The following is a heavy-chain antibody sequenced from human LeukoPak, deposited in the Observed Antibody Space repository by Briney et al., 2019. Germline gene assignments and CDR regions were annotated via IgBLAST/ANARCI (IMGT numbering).Heavy chain of an antibody. J-gene: IGHJ5*02. D-gene: IGHD3-10*01. Sequence: ASVKVSCKASGYTFTSYGISWVRQAPGQGLEWMGWISAYNGNTNYAQKLQGRVTMTTDTSTSTAYMELRSLRSDDTAVYYCARAHYYGSGSYYDGFDPWGQGTLVTVSS. CDR3: ARAHYYGSGSYYDGFDP. CDR1: GYTFTSYG. CDR2: ISAYNGNT. V-gene: IGHV1-18*01.